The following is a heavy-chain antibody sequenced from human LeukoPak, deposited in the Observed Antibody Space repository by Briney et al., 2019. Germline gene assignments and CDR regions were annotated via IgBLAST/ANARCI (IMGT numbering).Heavy chain of an antibody. CDR1: GGSISSYY. D-gene: IGHD5-12*01. V-gene: IGHV4-59*01. CDR2: IYYSGST. J-gene: IGHJ6*02. Sequence: SETLSLTCTVSGGSISSYYWSWIRQPPGKGLEWIGYIYYSGSTNYNPSLKSRVTISVDTSKNQFSLKLSSVTAADTAVYYCARSLGLRVATISVLDNPYYYGMDVWGQGTTVNVSS. CDR3: ARSLGLRVATISVLDNPYYYGMDV.